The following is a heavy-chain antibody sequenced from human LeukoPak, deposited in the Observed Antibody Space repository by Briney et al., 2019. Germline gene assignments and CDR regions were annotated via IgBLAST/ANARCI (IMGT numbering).Heavy chain of an antibody. CDR1: GGSISSYY. CDR3: ARTHAGDADTAMALWYFDL. CDR2: IYYSGST. V-gene: IGHV4-59*08. J-gene: IGHJ2*01. D-gene: IGHD5-18*01. Sequence: KTSETLSLTCTVSGGSISSYYWSWIRQPPGKGLEWIGYIYYSGSTNYNPSLKSRVTISVDTSKNQFSLKLSSVTAADTAVYYCARTHAGDADTAMALWYFDLWGRGTLVTVSS.